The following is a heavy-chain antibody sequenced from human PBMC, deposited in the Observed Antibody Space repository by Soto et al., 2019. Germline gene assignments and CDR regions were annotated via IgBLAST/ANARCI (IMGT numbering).Heavy chain of an antibody. D-gene: IGHD2-2*01. J-gene: IGHJ5*02. Sequence: GGSLRLSCAASGCTFSSYAMHWVRQAPGKGLEYVSAISSNGGSTYYANSVKGRFTISRDNSKNSLYLQMNSLRDEDTAVYYCARESAALNWFDPWGQGTLVTVSS. CDR1: GCTFSSYA. CDR3: ARESAALNWFDP. CDR2: ISSNGGST. V-gene: IGHV3-64*01.